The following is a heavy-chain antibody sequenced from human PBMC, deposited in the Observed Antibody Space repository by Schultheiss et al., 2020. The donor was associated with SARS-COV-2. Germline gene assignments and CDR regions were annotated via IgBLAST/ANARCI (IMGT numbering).Heavy chain of an antibody. J-gene: IGHJ6*02. CDR1: GFTFSSYA. D-gene: IGHD3-10*01. CDR3: ARDKERDYYGSGSTTGYYYGMDV. Sequence: GGSLRLSCAASGFTFSSYAMNWVRQAPGKGLEWVSSISSSSSYIYYADSVKGRFTISRDNAKNSLYLQMNSLRAEDTAVYYCARDKERDYYGSGSTTGYYYGMDVWGQGTTVTVSS. V-gene: IGHV3-21*01. CDR2: ISSSSSYI.